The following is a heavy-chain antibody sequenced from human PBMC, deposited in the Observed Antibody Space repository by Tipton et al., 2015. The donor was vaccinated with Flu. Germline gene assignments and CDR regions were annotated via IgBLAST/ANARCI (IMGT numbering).Heavy chain of an antibody. Sequence: TLSLTCSLSGDSISSDYYWGWIRQPPGKGLEWIGSISHSGGTYYKPSLKSRVTLSLDTFQNQFSLKLNSVTAADTAVYYCSRSTYYYGSGSSDYWRQGTPVTVSS. D-gene: IGHD3-10*01. CDR3: SRSTYYYGSGSSDY. J-gene: IGHJ4*02. CDR2: ISHSGGT. CDR1: GDSISSDYY. V-gene: IGHV4-38-2*02.